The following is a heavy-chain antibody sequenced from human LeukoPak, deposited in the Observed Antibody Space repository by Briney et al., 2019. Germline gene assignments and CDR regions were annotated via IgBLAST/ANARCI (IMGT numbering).Heavy chain of an antibody. CDR1: GFTFSSYE. CDR3: ARDNGYGAAAGTDYYFDY. V-gene: IGHV3-48*03. D-gene: IGHD6-13*01. CDR2: ISSSGSTI. Sequence: GGSLRLSCAASGFTFSSYEMNWVRQAPGKGLEWVSYISSSGSTIYYADSVKGRFTISRDNAKNSLYLQMNSLRAEDTAVYYCARDNGYGAAAGTDYYFDYWGQGTLVTVSS. J-gene: IGHJ4*02.